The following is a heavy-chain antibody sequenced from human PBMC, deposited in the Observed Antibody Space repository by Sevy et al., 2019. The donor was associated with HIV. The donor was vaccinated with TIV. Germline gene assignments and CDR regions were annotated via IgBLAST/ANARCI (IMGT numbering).Heavy chain of an antibody. Sequence: GGSLRLSCAASGFTFSTYNMHWVRQAPGKGLEWVSYISSTSNTIYYADSVKSRFTISRDNADNSLYLQMKSLRAEDTALYYCARIGMITFGGAARGAFDIWGQGTMVTVSS. CDR2: ISSTSNTI. CDR3: ARIGMITFGGAARGAFDI. CDR1: GFTFSTYN. J-gene: IGHJ3*02. V-gene: IGHV3-48*01. D-gene: IGHD3-16*01.